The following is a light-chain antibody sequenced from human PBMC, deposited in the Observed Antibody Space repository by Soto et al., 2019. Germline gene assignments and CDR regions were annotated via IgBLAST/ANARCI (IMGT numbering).Light chain of an antibody. CDR1: QGISNY. CDR3: HRYTGGART. V-gene: IGKV1-27*01. J-gene: IGKJ1*01. Sequence: DIQMTQSPSSMSAYGGDRVTITCRASQGISNYLAWYQQKPGKVPRLLIYGASTLESGVPSRFSGSGSGTDFTLKISGLQHADVATYCSHRYTGGARTFGQGAK. CDR2: GAS.